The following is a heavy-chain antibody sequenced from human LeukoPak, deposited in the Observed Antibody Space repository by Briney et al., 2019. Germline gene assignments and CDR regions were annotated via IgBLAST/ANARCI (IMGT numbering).Heavy chain of an antibody. J-gene: IGHJ6*03. CDR1: GGTFSSYA. CDR2: IIPIFGTA. CDR3: ARTAIKGPYYYMDV. V-gene: IGHV1-69*06. Sequence: SVTVSCTASGGTFSSYAISWVRQAPGQGLEWMGRIIPIFGTANYAQKFQGRVTITADKSTSTAYMELSSLRSEDTAVYYCARTAIKGPYYYMDVWGKGTTVTVSS.